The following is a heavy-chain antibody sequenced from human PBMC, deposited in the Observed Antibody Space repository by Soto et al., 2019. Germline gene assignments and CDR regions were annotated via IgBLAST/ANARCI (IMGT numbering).Heavy chain of an antibody. J-gene: IGHJ4*02. CDR3: ARLVGAYDSYFDH. CDR2: IYPGDSET. D-gene: IGHD5-12*01. Sequence: HGESLKISCKGSGYDFTRTWIAWVRQLPGKGLDWMGIIYPGDSETRYSPSFQGQVTFSTDKSLNTAYLQWGSLKTSDSAMYYCARLVGAYDSYFDHWGQGTRVTVSS. CDR1: GYDFTRTW. V-gene: IGHV5-51*01.